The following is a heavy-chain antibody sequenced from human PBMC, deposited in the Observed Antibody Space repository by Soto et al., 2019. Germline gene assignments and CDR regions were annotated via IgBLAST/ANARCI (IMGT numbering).Heavy chain of an antibody. J-gene: IGHJ3*02. D-gene: IGHD3-16*01. V-gene: IGHV4-59*01. CDR1: GDSISSYY. Sequence: SETPSLTCTVSGDSISSYYWSWIRQPPGKGLEWIGYIYYSGSTNYNPSLKSRVTISVDTSKNQFSLKLSSVTAADTAVYYCARGTVITFGGVTTWGAFDIWGQGTMVTVSS. CDR3: ARGTVITFGGVTTWGAFDI. CDR2: IYYSGST.